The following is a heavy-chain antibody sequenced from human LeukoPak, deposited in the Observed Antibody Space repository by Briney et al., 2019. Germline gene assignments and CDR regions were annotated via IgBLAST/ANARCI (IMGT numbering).Heavy chain of an antibody. V-gene: IGHV4-39*01. J-gene: IGHJ5*02. CDR1: GGSVSSGSYY. CDR3: AKSPMTTRGWFDP. D-gene: IGHD4-17*01. Sequence: SETLSLTCTVSGGSVSSGSYYWGWIRQPPGKGLEWIGSIYYSGSTYYNPSLKSRVTISVDTSKNQFSLKLSSVTAADTAVYYCAKSPMTTRGWFDPWGQGTLVTVSS. CDR2: IYYSGST.